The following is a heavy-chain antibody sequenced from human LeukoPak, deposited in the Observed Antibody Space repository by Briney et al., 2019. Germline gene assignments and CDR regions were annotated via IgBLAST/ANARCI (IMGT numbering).Heavy chain of an antibody. J-gene: IGHJ5*02. Sequence: PSETLTLTCAVYGGSFSGYYWSWIRQPPGKGLEWIGEINHSGSTNYNPSLKSRVTISVDTSKNQFSLKLSSVTAADTAVYYCARHSTVGELLVRRKGHWFDPWGQGTLVTVSS. CDR2: INHSGST. CDR1: GGSFSGYY. D-gene: IGHD3-10*01. CDR3: ARHSTVGELLVRRKGHWFDP. V-gene: IGHV4-34*01.